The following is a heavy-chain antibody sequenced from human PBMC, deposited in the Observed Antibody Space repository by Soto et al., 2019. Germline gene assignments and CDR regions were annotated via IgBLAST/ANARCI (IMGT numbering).Heavy chain of an antibody. Sequence: EVQLVESGGGLVQPGGSLRLSCAASGFTFSSYSMNWVRQAPGKGLEWVSYISSSSSTIYYADSVKGRFTISRDNAKNLLYLQMTSLVAVGTAVYYCACQPDRRAQIGGFAPWGQGTLVTVS. CDR2: ISSSSSTI. CDR3: ACQPDRRAQIGGFAP. V-gene: IGHV3-48*01. J-gene: IGHJ5*02. CDR1: GFTFSSYS. D-gene: IGHD3-10*01.